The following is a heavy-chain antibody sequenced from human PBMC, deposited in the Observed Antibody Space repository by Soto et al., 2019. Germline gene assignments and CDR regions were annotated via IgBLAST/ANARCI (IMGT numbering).Heavy chain of an antibody. D-gene: IGHD6-13*01. CDR2: MNPNSGNT. V-gene: IGHV1-8*01. Sequence: ASVKVSCKASGYTFTSYDINWVRQATGQGLEWMGWMNPNSGNTGYAQKFQGRVTMTRNTSISTAYMELSSLRSEDTDVYYGARAERTGYSSSWYVEDYWGQGTLVTVSS. CDR1: GYTFTSYD. CDR3: ARAERTGYSSSWYVEDY. J-gene: IGHJ4*02.